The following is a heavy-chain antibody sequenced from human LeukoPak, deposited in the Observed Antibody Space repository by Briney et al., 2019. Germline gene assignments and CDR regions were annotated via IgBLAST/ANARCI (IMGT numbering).Heavy chain of an antibody. D-gene: IGHD4-17*01. V-gene: IGHV3-23*01. Sequence: GGSLRLSCAASGFTFSSYAMSWVRQAPGKGLEWVSAISGSGGRTYYTDSVKGRFTISRDNSKNTLYLQMNSLRAEDTAVYYYAKVFRKDGDFHLFDYWGQGTLVTVSS. CDR1: GFTFSSYA. CDR2: ISGSGGRT. CDR3: AKVFRKDGDFHLFDY. J-gene: IGHJ4*02.